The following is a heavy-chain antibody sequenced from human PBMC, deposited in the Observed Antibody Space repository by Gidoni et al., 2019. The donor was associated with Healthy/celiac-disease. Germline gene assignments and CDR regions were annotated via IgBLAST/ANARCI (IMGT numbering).Heavy chain of an antibody. J-gene: IGHJ4*02. V-gene: IGHV5-51*01. CDR3: ACYSSWYERGYYFDY. CDR1: GYSFTSYW. D-gene: IGHD6-13*01. CDR2: IYPGDSDT. Sequence: EVQLVQSGAEVKKPGESLKISCKGSGYSFTSYWIGWVRQMPGKGLEWMGIIYPGDSDTRYSPSFQGQVTISADKSISTAYLQWSSLKASDTAMYYCACYSSWYERGYYFDYWGQGTLVTVSS.